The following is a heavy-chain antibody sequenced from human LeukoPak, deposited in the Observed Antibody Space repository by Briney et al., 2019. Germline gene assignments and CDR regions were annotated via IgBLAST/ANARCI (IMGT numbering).Heavy chain of an antibody. J-gene: IGHJ5*02. CDR1: GFTFSGYW. D-gene: IGHD4-11*01. Sequence: PRVSLRLSCAASGFTFSGYWMHWIRQAPGKGLVWVSRISSDGSTTSYADPVKGRFTISRDNAKNTLYLQMNSLRAEDTAVYYCARRDYFDPWGQGTLVTVPS. V-gene: IGHV3-74*01. CDR2: ISSDGSTT. CDR3: ARRDYFDP.